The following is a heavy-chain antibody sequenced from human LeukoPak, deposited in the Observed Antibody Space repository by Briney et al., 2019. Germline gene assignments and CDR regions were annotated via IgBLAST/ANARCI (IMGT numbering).Heavy chain of an antibody. J-gene: IGHJ4*02. CDR2: ISAYNGNT. V-gene: IGHV1-18*01. CDR3: ARDAGYGSGSYYTDY. D-gene: IGHD3-10*01. Sequence: AASVTVSCKASGYTFTSYGISWVRQAPGQGLEWMGWISAYNGNTNYAQKLQGRVTMTTDTSTSTAYMELRSLRSDDTAVYYCARDAGYGSGSYYTDYWGQGTLVTVSS. CDR1: GYTFTSYG.